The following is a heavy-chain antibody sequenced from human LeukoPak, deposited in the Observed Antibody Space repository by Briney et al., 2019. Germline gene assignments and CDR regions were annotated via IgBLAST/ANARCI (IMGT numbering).Heavy chain of an antibody. D-gene: IGHD6-19*01. CDR1: GFTLSSYS. CDR2: ISSSSSYI. Sequence: PGGSLRLSCAASGFTLSSYSMNWVRQAPGKGLEWVSSISSSSSYIYYADSVKGRFTISRDNAKNSLYLQMNSLRAEDTAVYYCARDSSGWYIGWGQGTLVTVSS. J-gene: IGHJ4*02. V-gene: IGHV3-21*01. CDR3: ARDSSGWYIG.